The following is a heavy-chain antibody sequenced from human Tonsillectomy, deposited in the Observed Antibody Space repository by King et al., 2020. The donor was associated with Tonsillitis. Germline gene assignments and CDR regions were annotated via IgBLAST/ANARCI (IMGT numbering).Heavy chain of an antibody. Sequence: VQLVESGGGLVNPGGSLRLSCAASGVTFNSYSMNWVRQARGKGRAWVSSISSSGNYIYYADSVKGRFTISRYKAKKSLYLQMRSLRAEDTAVYYCTRGFFPHYDYVWVSGGVMDVWGQGTTVTVSS. CDR2: ISSSGNYI. V-gene: IGHV3-21*01. D-gene: IGHD3-16*01. CDR3: TRGFFPHYDYVWVSGGVMDV. CDR1: GVTFNSYS. J-gene: IGHJ6*02.